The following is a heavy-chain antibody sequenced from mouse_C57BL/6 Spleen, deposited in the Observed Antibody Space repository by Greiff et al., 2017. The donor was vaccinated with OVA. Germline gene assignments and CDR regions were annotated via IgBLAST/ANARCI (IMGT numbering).Heavy chain of an antibody. CDR3: ARPQLVYYAMDY. Sequence: EVKLMESGGGLVKPGGSLKLSCAASGFTFSDYGMHWVRQAPEKGLEWVAYISSGSSTIYYADTVKGRFTIARENAKNTLFLHMTSLRSEDTAMYYCARPQLVYYAMDYWGQGTSITVSS. V-gene: IGHV5-17*01. CDR2: ISSGSSTI. J-gene: IGHJ4*01. D-gene: IGHD4-1*02. CDR1: GFTFSDYG.